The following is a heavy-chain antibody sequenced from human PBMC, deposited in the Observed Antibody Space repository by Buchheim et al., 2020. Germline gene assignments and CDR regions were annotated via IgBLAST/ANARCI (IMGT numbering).Heavy chain of an antibody. V-gene: IGHV1-2*06. J-gene: IGHJ6*02. CDR2: INPNSGGT. CDR1: GYTFTGYY. CDR3: ARADVDIVATISVPWYYYGMDV. Sequence: QVQLVQSGAEVKKPGASVKVSCKASGYTFTGYYMHWVRQAPGQGLEWMGRINPNSGGTNYAQKFQGRVTMTRDTSISTAYMELSRLRSDDTAVYYCARADVDIVATISVPWYYYGMDVWGQGTT. D-gene: IGHD5-12*01.